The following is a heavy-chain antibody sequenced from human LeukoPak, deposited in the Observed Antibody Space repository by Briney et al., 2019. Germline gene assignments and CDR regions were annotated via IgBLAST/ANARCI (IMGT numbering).Heavy chain of an antibody. D-gene: IGHD6-13*01. CDR1: GYTFTGYY. J-gene: IGHJ4*02. CDR3: ARVLGYSSSWYHYFDY. CDR2: INPNSGGT. V-gene: IGHV1-2*06. Sequence: ASVKVSCKASGYTFTGYYMHWVRQAPGQGLEWMGRINPNSGGTNYAKKFQGRVTMTRDTSISTAYMELSRLRSEDMAVYYCARVLGYSSSWYHYFDYWGQGTLVTVSS.